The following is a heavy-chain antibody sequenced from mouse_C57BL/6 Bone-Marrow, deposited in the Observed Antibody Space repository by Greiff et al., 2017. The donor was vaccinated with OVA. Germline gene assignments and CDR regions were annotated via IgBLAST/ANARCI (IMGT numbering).Heavy chain of an antibody. CDR2: ISDGGSYT. CDR3: AREWLPAY. D-gene: IGHD2-2*01. J-gene: IGHJ3*01. V-gene: IGHV5-4*01. Sequence: DVMLVESGGGLVKPGGSLKLSCAASGFTFSSYAMSWVRQTPEKRLEWVATISDGGSYTYYPDNVKGRFTISRDNAKNNLYLQMSHLKSEDTAMYYCAREWLPAYWGQGTLVTVSA. CDR1: GFTFSSYA.